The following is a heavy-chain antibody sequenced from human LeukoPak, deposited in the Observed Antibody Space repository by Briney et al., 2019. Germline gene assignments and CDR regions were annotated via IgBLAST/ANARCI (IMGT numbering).Heavy chain of an antibody. V-gene: IGHV4-4*09. Sequence: SETLSLTCTVSGGSISTYYWSWIRQPPGKGLEWIGYIYTSGSTDYNPSLKSRVTISLDTSNNQFSLNLNSVTAADTAVYYCARSRGRKVTPSDYRGQGILVTVSS. CDR2: IYTSGST. J-gene: IGHJ4*02. D-gene: IGHD3-10*01. CDR3: ARSRGRKVTPSDY. CDR1: GGSISTYY.